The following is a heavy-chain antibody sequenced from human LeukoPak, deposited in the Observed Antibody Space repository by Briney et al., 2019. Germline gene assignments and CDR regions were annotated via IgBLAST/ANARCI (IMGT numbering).Heavy chain of an antibody. V-gene: IGHV3-21*06. Sequence: PGGSLRLSCAASGFTFSRYFMNWVRQAPGKGLEWVSTISSSGSYKYYSDSVKGRFTISRDNAKNSLYLQMNSLRAKDTALYYCAKNRDSEDGYYFDYWGLGTLVTASS. CDR1: GFTFSRYF. CDR3: AKNRDSEDGYYFDY. CDR2: ISSSGSYK. J-gene: IGHJ4*02. D-gene: IGHD5-24*01.